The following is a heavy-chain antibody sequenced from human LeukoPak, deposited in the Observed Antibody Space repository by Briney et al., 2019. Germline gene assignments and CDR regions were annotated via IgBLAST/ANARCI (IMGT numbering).Heavy chain of an antibody. V-gene: IGHV4-39*07. Sequence: SETLSLTCTVSGGSISSGDYYWSWIRQPPGKGLEWIGSIYYGGSSYYNPSLKSRVTISVDTSNNQFSLKVNSVTAADTAVYYCVRDAGHQLSRRNYYAMDVWGQGTTVTVSS. CDR3: VRDAGHQLSRRNYYAMDV. D-gene: IGHD2-2*01. CDR2: IYYGGSS. CDR1: GGSISSGDYY. J-gene: IGHJ6*02.